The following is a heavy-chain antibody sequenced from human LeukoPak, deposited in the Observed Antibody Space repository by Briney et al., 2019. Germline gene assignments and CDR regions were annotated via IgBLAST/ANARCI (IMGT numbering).Heavy chain of an antibody. CDR1: GGSISSGGYY. CDR2: IYYSGST. J-gene: IGHJ5*02. V-gene: IGHV4-31*03. Sequence: PSETLSLTCTVSGGSISSGGYYWSWIRQHPGKGLGWIGYIYYSGSTYYNPSLKSRVTISVDTSKNQFSLKLSSVTAADTAVYYCARASFTARNWFDPWGQGTLVTVSS. CDR3: ARASFTARNWFDP.